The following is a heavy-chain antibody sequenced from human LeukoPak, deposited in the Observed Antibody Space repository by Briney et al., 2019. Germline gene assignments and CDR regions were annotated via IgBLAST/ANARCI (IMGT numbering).Heavy chain of an antibody. CDR3: ARDHGSEIYGMDV. D-gene: IGHD3-10*01. V-gene: IGHV4-59*12. CDR1: GGSISSYY. J-gene: IGHJ6*02. Sequence: SETLSLTCTVSGGSISSYYWSWIRQPPRKGLEWIGYIYYSGSTNYNPSLKSRVTISVDTSKNQFSLKLSSVTAADTAVYYCARDHGSEIYGMDVWGQGTTVTVSS. CDR2: IYYSGST.